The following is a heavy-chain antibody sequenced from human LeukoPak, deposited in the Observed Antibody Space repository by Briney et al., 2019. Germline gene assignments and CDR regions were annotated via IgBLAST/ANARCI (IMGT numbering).Heavy chain of an antibody. Sequence: PSETLSLTCTVSGGSISSSTYYWGWIRQPPGKGLEWIGGIHYSGSTHYNPSLKSRVTISVDTPKNQFSLKLSSVTAADTAVYYCARVFDYWGQGTLVTVSS. V-gene: IGHV4-39*01. J-gene: IGHJ4*02. CDR3: ARVFDY. CDR2: IHYSGST. CDR1: GGSISSSTYY.